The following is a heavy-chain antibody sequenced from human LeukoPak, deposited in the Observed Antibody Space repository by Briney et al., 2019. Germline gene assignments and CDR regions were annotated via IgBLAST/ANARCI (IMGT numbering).Heavy chain of an antibody. J-gene: IGHJ4*02. CDR1: GFSLSNHY. V-gene: IGHV3-7*01. Sequence: GSLLLSCAASGFSLSNHYMTWVRQAPGKGLEWVANIGQHGSEYLDSVRGRFTVSRDNARNSLYLQMDSLRAEDTAVYYCARKLWHRNDCWGQGTLVTVSS. CDR2: IGQHGSE. CDR3: ARKLWHRNDC. D-gene: IGHD3-16*01.